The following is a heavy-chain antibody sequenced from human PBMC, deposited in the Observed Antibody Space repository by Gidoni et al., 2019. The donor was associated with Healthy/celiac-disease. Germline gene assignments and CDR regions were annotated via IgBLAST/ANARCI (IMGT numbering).Heavy chain of an antibody. D-gene: IGHD3-22*01. CDR1: GGSISSSSYY. Sequence: QLQLQESGPGLVKPSETLSLTCTVSGGSISSSSYYWGWIRQPPGKGLEWIGSIYYSGSTYYNPSLKSRVTISVETSKNQFSLKLSSVTAADTAVYYCARQGGIRSGYSDFDYWGQGTLVTVSS. CDR3: ARQGGIRSGYSDFDY. J-gene: IGHJ4*02. V-gene: IGHV4-39*01. CDR2: IYYSGST.